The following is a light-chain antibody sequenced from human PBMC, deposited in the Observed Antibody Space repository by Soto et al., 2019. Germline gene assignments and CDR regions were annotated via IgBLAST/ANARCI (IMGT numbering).Light chain of an antibody. Sequence: DLVLTPSPYSLAVSLGERATINCKSSQSVLYSSNNKNYLAWYQQKPGQPPKLLIYWASTRESGVPDRFSGSGSGTDFTLTISSLQAEDVAVYYCQQYYSTPFTFGPGTKVDI. V-gene: IGKV4-1*01. CDR3: QQYYSTPFT. CDR1: QSVLYSSNNKNY. CDR2: WAS. J-gene: IGKJ3*01.